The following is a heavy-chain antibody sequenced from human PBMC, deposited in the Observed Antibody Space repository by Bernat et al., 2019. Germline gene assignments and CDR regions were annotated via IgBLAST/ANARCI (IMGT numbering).Heavy chain of an antibody. CDR3: ARDKAGHYGSGSDFDC. Sequence: QVQLVESGGGVVQPGRSLRLSCAASGFTFSSYGMHWVRQAPGKGLEWVAVIWYDGSNKYYADSVKGRFTISRDNSKNTLYLQMNSLRAEDTAVYYCARDKAGHYGSGSDFDCWGLGTLVTVSS. V-gene: IGHV3-33*01. D-gene: IGHD3-10*01. J-gene: IGHJ4*02. CDR1: GFTFSSYG. CDR2: IWYDGSNK.